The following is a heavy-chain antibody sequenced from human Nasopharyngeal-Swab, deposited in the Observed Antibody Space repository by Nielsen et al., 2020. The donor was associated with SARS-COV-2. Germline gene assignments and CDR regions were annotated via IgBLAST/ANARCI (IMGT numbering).Heavy chain of an antibody. D-gene: IGHD3-22*01. Sequence: GESLKISCAASGFTFSSYWMHWVRQVPGKGLVWVSHINADGSRTTYADSVKGRFTISRDNAKNTLYLQMDNLRAEDTAVYYCTRLTYYYDSSSGGWGQGTLVTVSS. CDR1: GFTFSSYW. V-gene: IGHV3-74*01. CDR2: INADGSRT. J-gene: IGHJ4*02. CDR3: TRLTYYYDSSSGG.